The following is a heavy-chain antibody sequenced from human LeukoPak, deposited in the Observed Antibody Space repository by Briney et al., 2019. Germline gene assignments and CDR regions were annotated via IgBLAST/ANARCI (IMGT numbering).Heavy chain of an antibody. V-gene: IGHV4-38-2*02. CDR3: ARHSTMIVPDWFDP. J-gene: IGHJ5*02. Sequence: SETLSLTCSVSGYSITSGYYWGWIRQPPGKGLEWIGSIYYSGSTYYNPSLKSRVTISVDTSKNQFSLKLSSVTAADTAVYYCARHSTMIVPDWFDPWGQGTLVTVSS. CDR2: IYYSGST. D-gene: IGHD3-22*01. CDR1: GYSITSGYY.